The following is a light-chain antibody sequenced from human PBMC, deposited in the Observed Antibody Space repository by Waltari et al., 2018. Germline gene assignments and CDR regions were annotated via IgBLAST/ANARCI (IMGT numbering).Light chain of an antibody. CDR2: VAS. CDR3: QKYGTLPAT. V-gene: IGKV3-20*01. J-gene: IGKJ1*01. CDR1: QSVSRT. Sequence: EVVLPQSPRTLSLSPGERATLSCRASQSVSRTLAWYQQKPGQAPRLLIYVASTRATGIPDRFSSSGAGTDFSNTIRREEPEDCAVYYCQKYGTLPATFGQGTKVEIK.